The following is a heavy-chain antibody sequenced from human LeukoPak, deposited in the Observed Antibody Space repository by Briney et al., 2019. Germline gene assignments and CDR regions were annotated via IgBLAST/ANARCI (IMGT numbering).Heavy chain of an antibody. J-gene: IGHJ5*02. CDR1: GYTFTGYY. Sequence: GASVKVSCKASGYTFTGYYMHWVRQAPGQGLEWMGWINPNSGGTNYAQKFQGRVTMTRDTSISTAYMELSRLRSDDTAVYYCARKCFEYSSSGGVNWFDPWGQGTLVTVSS. D-gene: IGHD6-6*01. V-gene: IGHV1-2*02. CDR2: INPNSGGT. CDR3: ARKCFEYSSSGGVNWFDP.